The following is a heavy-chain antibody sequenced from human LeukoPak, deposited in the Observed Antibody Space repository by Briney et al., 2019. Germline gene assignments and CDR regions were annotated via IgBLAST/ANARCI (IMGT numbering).Heavy chain of an antibody. CDR1: GYTFTSYY. CDR3: ARDTMVTTYNWFDP. CDR2: INPNSGGT. Sequence: ASVKVSCKASGYTFTSYYMHWVRQAPGQGLEWMGWINPNSGGTNYAQKFQGRVTMTRDTSISTAYMELSRLRSDDTAVYYCARDTMVTTYNWFDPWGQGTLVTVSS. J-gene: IGHJ5*02. V-gene: IGHV1-2*02. D-gene: IGHD4-17*01.